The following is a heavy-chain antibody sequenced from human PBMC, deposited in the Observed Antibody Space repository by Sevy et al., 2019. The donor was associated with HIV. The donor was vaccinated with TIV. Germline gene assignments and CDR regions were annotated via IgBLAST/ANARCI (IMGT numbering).Heavy chain of an antibody. V-gene: IGHV3-23*01. CDR3: AREGCTRPHDY. CDR2: FSFGCGKR. Sequence: GGSLRLSCAASGFAFYDYSMSWIRQAPGKGLEWVATFSFGCGKRNYADSVKGRFTISRDNSKNSFYLQMDNLGVEDMALYYCAREGCTRPHDYWGQGTRVTVSS. CDR1: GFAFYDYS. J-gene: IGHJ4*02. D-gene: IGHD2-8*01.